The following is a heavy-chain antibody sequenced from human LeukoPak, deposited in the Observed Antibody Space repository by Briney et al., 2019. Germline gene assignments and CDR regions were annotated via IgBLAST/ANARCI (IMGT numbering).Heavy chain of an antibody. D-gene: IGHD3-22*01. V-gene: IGHV1-69*05. J-gene: IGHJ3*02. CDR1: GGTFSSYA. CDR2: IIPIFGTA. CDR3: ARNHYYDSSGYYLLDAFDI. Sequence: EASVKVSCKASGGTFSSYAISWVRRAPGQGLEWMGRIIPIFGTANYAQKFQGRVTITTDESTSTAYMELSSLRSEDTAVYYCARNHYYDSSGYYLLDAFDIWGQGTMVTVSS.